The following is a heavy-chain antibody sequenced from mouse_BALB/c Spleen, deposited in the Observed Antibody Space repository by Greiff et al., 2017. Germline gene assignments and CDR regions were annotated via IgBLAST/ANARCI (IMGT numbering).Heavy chain of an antibody. Sequence: EVQVVESGGGLVQPGGSLKLSCAASGFTFSSYGMSWVRQTPDKRLELVATINSNGGSTYYPDSVKGRFTISRDNAKNTLYLQMSSLKSEDTAMYYCASYYDAFAYWGQGTLVTVSA. CDR1: GFTFSSYG. J-gene: IGHJ3*01. V-gene: IGHV5-6-3*01. D-gene: IGHD2-4*01. CDR3: ASYYDAFAY. CDR2: INSNGGST.